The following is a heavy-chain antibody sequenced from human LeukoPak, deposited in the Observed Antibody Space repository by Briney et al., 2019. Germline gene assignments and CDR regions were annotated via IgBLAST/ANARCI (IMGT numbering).Heavy chain of an antibody. V-gene: IGHV3-74*01. Sequence: GGSLRLSCAASGFTFSSYWMHWVRQAPGKGLVWVSRINTDGSSTSYADSVKGRFTISRDNAKNTLYLQMNSLRAEVTAVYYCARDVGDFWSGYCPDYWGQGTLVTVSS. D-gene: IGHD3-3*01. CDR3: ARDVGDFWSGYCPDY. CDR1: GFTFSSYW. CDR2: INTDGSST. J-gene: IGHJ4*02.